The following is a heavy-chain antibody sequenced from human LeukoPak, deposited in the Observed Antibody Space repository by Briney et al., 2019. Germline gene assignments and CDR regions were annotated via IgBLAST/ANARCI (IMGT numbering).Heavy chain of an antibody. D-gene: IGHD3-9*01. Sequence: SETLSLTCAVYGVSFSGYYWSWIRQPPGKGLEWIGEINHSGSTNYNPSLKSRVTISVDTSKNQFSLKLSSVTAADTAVYYCARVSDDILTGYYSFDYWGQGTLVTVSS. J-gene: IGHJ4*02. CDR3: ARVSDDILTGYYSFDY. CDR2: INHSGST. CDR1: GVSFSGYY. V-gene: IGHV4-34*01.